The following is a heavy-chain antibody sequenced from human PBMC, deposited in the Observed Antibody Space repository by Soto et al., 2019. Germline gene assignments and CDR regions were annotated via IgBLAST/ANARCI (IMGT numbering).Heavy chain of an antibody. CDR1: GFTVDDYA. J-gene: IGHJ4*02. D-gene: IGHD6-19*01. V-gene: IGHV3-9*01. CDR2: ISWNSGSI. Sequence: EVQLVESGGGLVQPGRCLRLSCAASGFTVDDYAMHWVRQAPGKGLEWVSGISWNSGSIGYADAVKGRFTISRDNAKNSLYLQMTIRRAEDTALYYCAKDRGLVLSFYFDYWGQGTLVTVSS. CDR3: AKDRGLVLSFYFDY.